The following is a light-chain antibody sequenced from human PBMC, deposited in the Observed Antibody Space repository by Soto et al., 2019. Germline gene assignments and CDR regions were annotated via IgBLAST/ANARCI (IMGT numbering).Light chain of an antibody. CDR1: QSVSSSY. CDR2: GAS. CDR3: QQFGSSFYT. J-gene: IGKJ2*01. V-gene: IGKV3-20*01. Sequence: EIVLTQSPGTLSLSPGERATISCRASQSVSSSYLAWYQQKPGQAPRLLIYGASRRATGIPDRFSGSGSGTDFPLSISRLEPEDFAVYYCQQFGSSFYTFGQGTKVEI.